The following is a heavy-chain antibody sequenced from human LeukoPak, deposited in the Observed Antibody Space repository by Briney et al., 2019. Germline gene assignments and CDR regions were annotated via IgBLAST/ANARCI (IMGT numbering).Heavy chain of an antibody. CDR2: INPNSGGT. J-gene: IGHJ4*02. CDR1: GYTFTGYY. Sequence: ASVKVSCKASGYTFTGYYMHWVRQAHGQGLEWMGWINPNSGGTNYAQKFQGRVTMTRDTSISTAYMELSRLRSDDTAVYYCTRDVPAAGRALDYWGQGTLVTVSS. V-gene: IGHV1-2*02. CDR3: TRDVPAAGRALDY. D-gene: IGHD6-13*01.